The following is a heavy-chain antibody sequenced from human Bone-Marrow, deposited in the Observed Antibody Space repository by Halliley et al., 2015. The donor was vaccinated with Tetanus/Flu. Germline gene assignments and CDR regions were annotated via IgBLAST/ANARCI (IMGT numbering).Heavy chain of an antibody. V-gene: IGHV4-31*09. CDR3: TRNGYYTLDY. Sequence: TLSLTCTVSGASIRSGGYYWTWIRQHPGQGLEWIAEIHHSGGTNFNPSLKSRVTISVDKSKNQFSLKVSSVTAADTALYYCTRNGYYTLDYWGRGALVTVSS. D-gene: IGHD3-3*01. CDR2: IHHSGGT. J-gene: IGHJ4*02. CDR1: GASIRSGGYY.